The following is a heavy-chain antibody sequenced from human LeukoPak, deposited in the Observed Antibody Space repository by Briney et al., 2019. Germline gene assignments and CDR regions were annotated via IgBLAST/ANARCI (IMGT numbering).Heavy chain of an antibody. CDR1: GGSISSYY. D-gene: IGHD2-2*01. CDR3: ARHRYCSSTSCYDARFDP. Sequence: SETLSLTCTVSGGSISSYYWSWIRQPPGKGLEWIGYIYYSGSTNYNPSLKSRVTISVDTSKNQFPLKLSSVTAADTAVYYCARHRYCSSTSCYDARFDPWGQGTLVTVSS. J-gene: IGHJ5*02. V-gene: IGHV4-59*08. CDR2: IYYSGST.